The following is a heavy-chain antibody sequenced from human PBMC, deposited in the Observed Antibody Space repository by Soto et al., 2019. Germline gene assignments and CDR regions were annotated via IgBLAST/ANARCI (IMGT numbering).Heavy chain of an antibody. D-gene: IGHD3-3*01. J-gene: IGHJ4*02. V-gene: IGHV3-30-3*01. CDR3: AKPWGGGITIFGVALGGVDY. CDR1: GFTFSSYA. Sequence: QVQLVESGGGVVQPGRSLRLSCAASGFTFSSYAMHWVRQAPGKGLEWVAVISYDGSNKYYADSVKGRFTISRDNSKNTLYLQMNSLRAEDTAVYYCAKPWGGGITIFGVALGGVDYWGQGTLVTVSS. CDR2: ISYDGSNK.